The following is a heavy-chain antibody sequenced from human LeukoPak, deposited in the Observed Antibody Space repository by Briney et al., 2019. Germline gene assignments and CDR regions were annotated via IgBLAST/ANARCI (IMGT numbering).Heavy chain of an antibody. J-gene: IGHJ4*02. CDR3: ATDGGGYCSGGSCYDY. CDR2: ISAYNGNT. V-gene: IGHV1-18*04. Sequence: ASVKVSCKASGYTFTSYGISWVRQAPGQGLEWLGWISAYNGNTNYAQKLQGRVTMTTDTSTSTAYMELRRLRSDDTAVYYCATDGGGYCSGGSCYDYWGQGTLVTVSS. D-gene: IGHD2-15*01. CDR1: GYTFTSYG.